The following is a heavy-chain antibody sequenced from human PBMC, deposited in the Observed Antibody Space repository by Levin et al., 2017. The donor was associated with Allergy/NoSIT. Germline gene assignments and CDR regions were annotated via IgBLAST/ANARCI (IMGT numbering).Heavy chain of an antibody. J-gene: IGHJ4*02. CDR3: ASTGDDY. D-gene: IGHD4-17*01. CDR2: IDQGGSGK. V-gene: IGHV3-7*02. CDR1: GFTFTNYW. Sequence: GESLKISCAASGFTFTNYWMTWVRQAPGKGLEWVANIDQGGSGKYYVDSVKGRFTISRDNDMNSLYLQMNSLRAEDTAVYFCASTGDDYWGQGTLVTVSS.